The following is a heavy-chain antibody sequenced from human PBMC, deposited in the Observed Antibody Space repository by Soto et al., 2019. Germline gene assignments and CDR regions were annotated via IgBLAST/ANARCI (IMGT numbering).Heavy chain of an antibody. V-gene: IGHV4-30-2*03. CDR2: IYHSGST. J-gene: IGHJ4*02. Sequence: PSETLSLTCAVSGGSISSGGYSWSWIRQPPGKGLEWIGYIYHSGSTYYSPSLKSRVTISIDTSKNQFSLKLTSVTATDTAVYYCASQYYYDSRGYFVAYRAQGT. D-gene: IGHD3-22*01. CDR3: ASQYYYDSRGYFVAY. CDR1: GGSISSGGYS.